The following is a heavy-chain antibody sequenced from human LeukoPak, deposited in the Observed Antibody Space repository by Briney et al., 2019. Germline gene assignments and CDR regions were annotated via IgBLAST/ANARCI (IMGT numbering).Heavy chain of an antibody. CDR1: GFTFSSYW. CDR2: INKDGGEK. V-gene: IGHV3-7*03. Sequence: GGSLRLSCAASGFTFSSYWMSWVRQAPGKGLEWVANINKDGGEKYYVDSVKGRFTISRDNSKNTLYLQMNSLRAEDTAVYYCAKASGKWELLEWICYFDYWGQGTLVTVSS. CDR3: AKASGKWELLEWICYFDY. D-gene: IGHD1-26*01. J-gene: IGHJ4*02.